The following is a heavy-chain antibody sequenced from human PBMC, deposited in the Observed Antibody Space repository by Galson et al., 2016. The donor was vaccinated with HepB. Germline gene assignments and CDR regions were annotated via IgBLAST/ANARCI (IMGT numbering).Heavy chain of an antibody. CDR3: ARDRSGRYDYYYGMDV. CDR1: GYTFNSYG. CDR2: ISAYNGNT. Sequence: SVKVSCKASGYTFNSYGISWVRQAPGQGLEWMGWISAYNGNTNYAQKVQGRVTTTTDTSTSTAYMELRSLRSDDTAVYHCARDRSGRYDYYYGMDVWGQGTTVTVSS. V-gene: IGHV1-18*04. D-gene: IGHD1-26*01. J-gene: IGHJ6*02.